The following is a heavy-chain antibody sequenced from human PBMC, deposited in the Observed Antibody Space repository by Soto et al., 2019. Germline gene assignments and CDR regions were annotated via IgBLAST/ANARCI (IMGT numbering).Heavy chain of an antibody. CDR2: INPSGGST. CDR1: GYTFTIYY. J-gene: IGHJ6*03. CDR3: ARRSPENPRYMDV. Sequence: GASVKVSCKASGYTFTIYYMHWVRQAPGQGLEWMGIINPSGGSTSYAQKFQGRVTMTRDTSTSTVYMELSSLRSEDTAVYYCARRSPENPRYMDVWGKGTTVTVSS. V-gene: IGHV1-46*03.